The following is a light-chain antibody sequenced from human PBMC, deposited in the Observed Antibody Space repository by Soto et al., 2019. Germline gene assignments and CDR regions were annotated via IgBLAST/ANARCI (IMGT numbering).Light chain of an antibody. CDR2: AAS. Sequence: DIQMTQSPSSLSASVGDKDTITCRASRGIRSDLGWYQQKPGKAPKRLIYAASSLQSGVPSRFSGSGSGTEFTLTISSLQPEDFTTYYCLQHNSYPLTFGGGTKVEIK. CDR3: LQHNSYPLT. CDR1: RGIRSD. J-gene: IGKJ4*01. V-gene: IGKV1-17*01.